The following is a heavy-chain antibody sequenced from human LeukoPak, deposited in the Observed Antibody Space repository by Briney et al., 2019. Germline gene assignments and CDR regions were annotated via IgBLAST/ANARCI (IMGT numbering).Heavy chain of an antibody. D-gene: IGHD6-19*01. CDR3: AKGEQQWLAPAYYFDY. Sequence: PGGSLRLSCAASGFTFSSYGVHWVRQAPGKGLEWVAVISYDGSNKYYADSVKGRFAISRDNSKNTLYLQMNSLRAEDTAVYYCAKGEQQWLAPAYYFDYWGQGTLVTVSS. J-gene: IGHJ4*02. CDR2: ISYDGSNK. V-gene: IGHV3-30*18. CDR1: GFTFSSYG.